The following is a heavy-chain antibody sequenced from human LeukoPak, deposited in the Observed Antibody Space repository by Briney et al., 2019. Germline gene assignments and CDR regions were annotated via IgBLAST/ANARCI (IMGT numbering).Heavy chain of an antibody. J-gene: IGHJ6*03. CDR1: DGSISSDY. CDR3: ARWYCSGDTCFHMDV. CDR2: IHYSGSS. D-gene: IGHD2-15*01. V-gene: IGHV4-59*08. Sequence: SETLSLTCTVSDGSISSDYWSWIRQPPGKGLEWIGYIHYSGSSAYIPSLKSRVTMSVDTSKNQFSLRLTSVTAADTALYYCARWYCSGDTCFHMDVWGKGTTVTVSS.